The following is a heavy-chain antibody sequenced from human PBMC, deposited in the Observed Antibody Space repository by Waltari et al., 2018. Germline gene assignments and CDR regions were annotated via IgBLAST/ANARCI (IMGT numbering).Heavy chain of an antibody. J-gene: IGHJ6*02. V-gene: IGHV4-34*02. Sequence: QVQLQQWGAGLLQPSETLSLTCAVYGGSFSGYYWGWIRQSPGKGLEWIEEINHAGNRNYNPSLRSRVTMLVDTSRSQFSLKLSSMTAADTALYYCVRLEDCSGPGGNCYSGDSFALDVWGQGTTVTVS. CDR1: GGSFSGYY. D-gene: IGHD2-8*02. CDR2: INHAGNR. CDR3: VRLEDCSGPGGNCYSGDSFALDV.